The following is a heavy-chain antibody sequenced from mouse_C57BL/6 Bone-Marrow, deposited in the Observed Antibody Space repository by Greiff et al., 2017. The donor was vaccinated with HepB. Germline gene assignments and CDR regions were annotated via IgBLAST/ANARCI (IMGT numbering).Heavy chain of an antibody. CDR3: ARSYDYEDY. V-gene: IGHV1-82*01. J-gene: IGHJ4*01. CDR1: GYAFSSSW. CDR2: IYPGDGDT. Sequence: QVQLQQSGPELVKPGASVKISCKASGYAFSSSWMNWVKQRPGKGLEWIGRIYPGDGDTNYNGKFKGKTTLTADKSSSTAYMQLSSLTSEDSAVYFCARSYDYEDYWGQGTSVTVSS. D-gene: IGHD2-4*01.